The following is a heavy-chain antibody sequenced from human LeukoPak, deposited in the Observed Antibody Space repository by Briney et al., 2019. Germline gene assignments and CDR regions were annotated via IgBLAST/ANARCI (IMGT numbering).Heavy chain of an antibody. Sequence: PGGSLRLSCAASGFTFSSYAMNWVRQAPGKGLEWVSAISGSGSSTYYADSVKGRFTISRDNSKNTLYLQMNSLRAEDTAVYYCAGDYGSGSYFYYMDVWGKGTTVTISS. CDR2: ISGSGSST. J-gene: IGHJ6*03. CDR1: GFTFSSYA. D-gene: IGHD3-10*01. CDR3: AGDYGSGSYFYYMDV. V-gene: IGHV3-23*01.